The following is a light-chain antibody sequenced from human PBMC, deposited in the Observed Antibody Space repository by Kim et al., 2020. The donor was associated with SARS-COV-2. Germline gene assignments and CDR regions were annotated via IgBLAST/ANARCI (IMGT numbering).Light chain of an antibody. Sequence: MTHSPATLSVSPGERATISCRASQSVRTNLAWYQQRPGQVPRLLIYGASTRATGIPARFSASGSGTEFSLTISSLQSEDFAIYFCQEYNNWPPLTFGAGTKVDIK. CDR2: GAS. CDR1: QSVRTN. J-gene: IGKJ4*01. V-gene: IGKV3-15*01. CDR3: QEYNNWPPLT.